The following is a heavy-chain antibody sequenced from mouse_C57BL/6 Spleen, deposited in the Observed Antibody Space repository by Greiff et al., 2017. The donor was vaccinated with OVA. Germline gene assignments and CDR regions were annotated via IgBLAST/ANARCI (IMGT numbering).Heavy chain of an antibody. CDR2: IDPSDSYT. CDR3: ARRGHYYGSTHWYFDV. Sequence: VQLQQSGAELVKPGASVKLSCKASGYTFTSYWMQWVKQRPGQGLEWIGEIDPSDSYTNYNQKFKGKATLTVDTSSSTAYMQLSSLTSEDSAVYYCARRGHYYGSTHWYFDVWGTGTTVTVSS. CDR1: GYTFTSYW. D-gene: IGHD1-1*01. J-gene: IGHJ1*03. V-gene: IGHV1-50*01.